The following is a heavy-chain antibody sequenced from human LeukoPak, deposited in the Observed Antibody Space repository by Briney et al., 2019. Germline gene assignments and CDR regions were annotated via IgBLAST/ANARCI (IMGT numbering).Heavy chain of an antibody. Sequence: GGSLRLSCAASGFTFNVYSIDWVRQAPGKGLEWLSYISGTGSTIYYAASVKGRFTISRDNAKSSLYLQMNGLRVEDTAVYYCARDRGTAGLDFWGQGTLDTVSS. CDR1: GFTFNVYS. D-gene: IGHD2-21*02. CDR2: ISGTGSTI. V-gene: IGHV3-48*04. CDR3: ARDRGTAGLDF. J-gene: IGHJ4*02.